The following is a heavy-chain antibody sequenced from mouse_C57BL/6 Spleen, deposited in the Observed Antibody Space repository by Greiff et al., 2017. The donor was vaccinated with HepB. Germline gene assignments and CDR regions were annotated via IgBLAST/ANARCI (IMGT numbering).Heavy chain of an antibody. D-gene: IGHD3-2*02. CDR1: GYTFTDYE. CDR2: IDPETGGT. Sequence: VQLQQSGAELVRPGASVTLSCKASGYTFTDYEMHWVKQTPVHGLEWIGAIDPETGGTAYNQKFKGKAILTADKSSSTAYMELRSLTSEDSAVYYCTRGGEQLRLRDYAMDYWGQGTSVTVSS. V-gene: IGHV1-15*01. J-gene: IGHJ4*01. CDR3: TRGGEQLRLRDYAMDY.